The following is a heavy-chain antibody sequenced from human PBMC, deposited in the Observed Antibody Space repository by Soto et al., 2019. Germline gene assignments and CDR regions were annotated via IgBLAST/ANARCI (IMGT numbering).Heavy chain of an antibody. CDR2: MSYDGSSK. V-gene: IGHV3-30*18. Sequence: HPGGSLRLSCAASGFSFSSYGMHWVRQAPGKGLEWMAIMSYDGSSKDYADSVKGRFTISRDNSRNTLYLQMNSLRADDTAVYYCAKERNRNDLFDHWGQGTLVTVSS. J-gene: IGHJ4*02. CDR3: AKERNRNDLFDH. CDR1: GFSFSSYG. D-gene: IGHD1-1*01.